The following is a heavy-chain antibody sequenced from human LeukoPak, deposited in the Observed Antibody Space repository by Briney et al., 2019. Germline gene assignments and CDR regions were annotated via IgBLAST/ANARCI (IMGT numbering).Heavy chain of an antibody. CDR1: GFTFSDYY. V-gene: IGHV3-11*01. Sequence: GGSLRLSCAASGFTFSDYYMSWIRQAPGKGLEWVSYISHRVSDVQYADSVKGRFTISRDNARNSLYLQMNGLRAEDTAVYYCAKDILAAGLFFDYWGLETLVTVSS. J-gene: IGHJ4*02. D-gene: IGHD6-13*01. CDR2: ISHRVSDV. CDR3: AKDILAAGLFFDY.